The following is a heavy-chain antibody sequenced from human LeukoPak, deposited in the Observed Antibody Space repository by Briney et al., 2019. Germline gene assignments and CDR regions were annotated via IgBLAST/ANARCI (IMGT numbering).Heavy chain of an antibody. CDR1: GYTFTSYA. D-gene: IGHD6-13*01. J-gene: IGHJ4*02. CDR3: ARVVSWYHYFDY. CDR2: INAGNGNT. Sequence: ASVKASCTASGYTFTSYAMHWVRQAPGQRLEWMGWINAGNGNTKYSQKFQGRVTITRDTSASTAYMELSSLRSEDTAVYYCARVVSWYHYFDYWGQGTLVTVSS. V-gene: IGHV1-3*01.